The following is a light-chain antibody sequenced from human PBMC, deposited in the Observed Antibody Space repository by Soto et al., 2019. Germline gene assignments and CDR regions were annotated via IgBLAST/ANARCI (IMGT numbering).Light chain of an antibody. CDR1: SSDVGSYNL. Sequence: QSALTQPASVSGSPGQSFTISCTGTSSDVGSYNLVSWYQQHPGKAPKLMIYEGSKRPSGVSNRFSGSKSGNTASLTISGLQAEDEADYYCCSYAGSSTLWVFGGGTKLTVL. CDR2: EGS. CDR3: CSYAGSSTLWV. V-gene: IGLV2-23*01. J-gene: IGLJ3*02.